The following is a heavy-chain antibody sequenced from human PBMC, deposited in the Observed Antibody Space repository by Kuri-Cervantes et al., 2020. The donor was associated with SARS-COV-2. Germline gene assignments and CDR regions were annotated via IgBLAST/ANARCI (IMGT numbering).Heavy chain of an antibody. Sequence: GSLRLSCSVSGYSISSAYYWGWIRQSPGKGLEWIGEVNHRGDTNYNPSLMGRVFISVDKSNSQFSLRLTSVTAADTAVYHCARAYGLLRYIYYMDVWGKGTTVTVSS. CDR2: VNHRGDT. D-gene: IGHD3-9*01. J-gene: IGHJ6*04. CDR3: ARAYGLLRYIYYMDV. V-gene: IGHV4-38-2*02. CDR1: GYSISSAYY.